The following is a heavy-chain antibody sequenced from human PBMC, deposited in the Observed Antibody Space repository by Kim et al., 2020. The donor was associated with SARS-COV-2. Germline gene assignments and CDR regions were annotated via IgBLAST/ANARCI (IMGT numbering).Heavy chain of an antibody. D-gene: IGHD1-26*01. CDR1: GGTFSSYA. CDR3: ARAHWEGAQILFIDY. J-gene: IGHJ4*02. Sequence: SVKVSCKASGGTFSSYAISWVRQAPGQGLEWMGGIIPIFGTANYAQKFQGRVTITADESTSTAYMELSSLRSEDTAVYYCARAHWEGAQILFIDYWGQGTLVTVSS. CDR2: IIPIFGTA. V-gene: IGHV1-69*13.